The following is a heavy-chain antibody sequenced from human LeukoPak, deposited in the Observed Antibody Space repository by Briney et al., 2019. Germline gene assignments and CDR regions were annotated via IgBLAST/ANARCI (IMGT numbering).Heavy chain of an antibody. D-gene: IGHD3-22*01. V-gene: IGHV4-4*07. J-gene: IGHJ3*02. Sequence: PSETLSLTCTVSGGSISSYYWSWIRQPAGKGLEWIGRIYTSGSTNYNPSLKSRVTMSVDTSKNQFSLKLSSVTAADTAVYYCARDRGTYYYDSSGYYYVPFDAFDIWGQGTVVTVSS. CDR1: GGSISSYY. CDR3: ARDRGTYYYDSSGYYYVPFDAFDI. CDR2: IYTSGST.